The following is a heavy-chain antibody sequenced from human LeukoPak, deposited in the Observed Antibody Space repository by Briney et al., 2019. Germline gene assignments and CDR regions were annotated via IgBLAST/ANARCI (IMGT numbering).Heavy chain of an antibody. Sequence: PGGSLRLSCAASGFTVSSNYMSWVRQAPGKGLEWVSVIYSGGSTYYADSVKGRFTISRDNSKNTLYLQMNSLRAEDTAVYYCARGLRDTGIAAADAFDIWGQGTMVTVSS. J-gene: IGHJ3*02. D-gene: IGHD6-13*01. CDR3: ARGLRDTGIAAADAFDI. CDR1: GFTVSSNY. CDR2: IYSGGST. V-gene: IGHV3-53*01.